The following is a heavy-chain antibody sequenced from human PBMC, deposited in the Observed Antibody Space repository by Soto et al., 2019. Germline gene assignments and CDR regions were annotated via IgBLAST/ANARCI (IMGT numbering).Heavy chain of an antibody. D-gene: IGHD3-10*01. J-gene: IGHJ4*02. CDR1: GFMFSNSA. CDR3: ARKGGSGDKYYFFDS. CDR2: ITISGDAT. Sequence: EVQLLESGGGLVQPGGSLRVSCGASGFMFSNSAMTWVRQTPGKGLEWVSSITISGDATYYADSVKGRFTISRDNSKNTLYLQMNNLRAEDTAIYSCARKGGSGDKYYFFDSWGQGTLVTVSS. V-gene: IGHV3-23*01.